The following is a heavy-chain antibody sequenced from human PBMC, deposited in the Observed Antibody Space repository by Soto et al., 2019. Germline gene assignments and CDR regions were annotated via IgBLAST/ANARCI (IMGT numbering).Heavy chain of an antibody. Sequence: QVQLVESGGGVVQPGRSLRLSCAASGFTFSSFAMHWVRQAPGKGLEWLAVISSDVVNYYYAESVKGRFTISRDNSKKTLYLKRNSLRNEDTAVYYCARGGAWTPEGLGYWGQGTLVTVSS. V-gene: IGHV3-30-3*01. D-gene: IGHD2-15*01. CDR1: GFTFSSFA. J-gene: IGHJ4*02. CDR3: ARGGAWTPEGLGY. CDR2: ISSDVVNY.